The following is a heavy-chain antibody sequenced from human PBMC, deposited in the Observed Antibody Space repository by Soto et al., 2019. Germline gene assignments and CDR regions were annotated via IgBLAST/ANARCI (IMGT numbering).Heavy chain of an antibody. V-gene: IGHV1-18*01. CDR1: GYTYTNYG. Sequence: QVQLAQSGPEMKKPGASVKVSCKASGYTYTNYGLTWVRQAPGQGLEWMGWISIYNGDTEYAQKLQDRVTLTIDTSTSTGYMEMRSLRSDDTAIYYCARDNGDSGASLVDYWGQGTLITVSS. J-gene: IGHJ4*02. CDR3: ARDNGDSGASLVDY. CDR2: ISIYNGDT. D-gene: IGHD2-8*01.